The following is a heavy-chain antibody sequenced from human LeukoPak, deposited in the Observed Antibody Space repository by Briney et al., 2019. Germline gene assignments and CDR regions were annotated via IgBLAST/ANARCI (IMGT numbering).Heavy chain of an antibody. V-gene: IGHV3-21*01. J-gene: IGHJ4*02. CDR2: ISSSSSYI. Sequence: GGSLRLSCAASGFTFSSYSMNWVRQAPGEGLEWVSSISSSSSYIYYADSVKGRFTISRDNAKNSLYLQMNSLRAEDTAVYYCARDLGGLSGYYDYWGQGTLVTVSS. D-gene: IGHD3-22*01. CDR3: ARDLGGLSGYYDY. CDR1: GFTFSSYS.